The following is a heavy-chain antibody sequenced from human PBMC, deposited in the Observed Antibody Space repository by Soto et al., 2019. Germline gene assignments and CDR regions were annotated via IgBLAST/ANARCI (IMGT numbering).Heavy chain of an antibody. V-gene: IGHV3-23*01. J-gene: IGHJ4*02. CDR2: ITLSGAT. CDR3: GKEPEVPGRGLDY. Sequence: PGGSLRLSCAASGFTFRSFAVAWVRQAAGKGLEWVSTITLSGATVYADSVKGRFIISRDNSKNTLYLQMHSLTVEDTGVYYCGKEPEVPGRGLDYWGQGSLVTVSS. CDR1: GFTFRSFA.